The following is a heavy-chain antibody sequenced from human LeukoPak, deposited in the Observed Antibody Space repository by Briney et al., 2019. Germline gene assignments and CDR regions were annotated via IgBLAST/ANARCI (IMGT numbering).Heavy chain of an antibody. CDR3: AKDRGYCSGGSCYYSDY. CDR1: GFTFSSYA. J-gene: IGHJ4*02. Sequence: GGSLRLSCAASGFTFSSYAMSWVRQAPGKGLEWVSAISGSGGSTYYADSVKGRFTISRDNSKNTLYLQMNSLRAEDTAVYYCAKDRGYCSGGSCYYSDYWGQGTLVTVSS. CDR2: ISGSGGST. D-gene: IGHD2-15*01. V-gene: IGHV3-23*01.